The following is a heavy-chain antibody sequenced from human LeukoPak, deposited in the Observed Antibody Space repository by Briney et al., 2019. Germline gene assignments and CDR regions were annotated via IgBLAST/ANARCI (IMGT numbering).Heavy chain of an antibody. V-gene: IGHV3-74*01. CDR2: ISSDGTNT. Sequence: GGSLRLSCAASGFTFKSSWMHWVRQPPGRGPVWVSRISSDGTNTRYADSVRGRFTVSRDNAKNTLYLQMNSLRVEDSAVYYCARDWGGSGPTSHDYWGQGTLVTVSS. J-gene: IGHJ4*02. CDR3: ARDWGGSGPTSHDY. CDR1: GFTFKSSW. D-gene: IGHD3-16*01.